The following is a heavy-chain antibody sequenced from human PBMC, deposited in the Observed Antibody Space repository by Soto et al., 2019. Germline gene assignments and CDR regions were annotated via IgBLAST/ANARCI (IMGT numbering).Heavy chain of an antibody. D-gene: IGHD2-8*02. CDR3: ARDHPTPGLYFDY. CDR1: GFTFSSHW. J-gene: IGHJ4*02. V-gene: IGHV3-7*04. CDR2: INQDGSEK. Sequence: PGGSLRLSCAASGFTFSSHWMSWVRQAPGKGLEWVANINQDGSEKYYVDSVKGRFTISRDNAKNSLYLQLNSLRAEDTAVYYCARDHPTPGLYFDYWGQGNLVTVSS.